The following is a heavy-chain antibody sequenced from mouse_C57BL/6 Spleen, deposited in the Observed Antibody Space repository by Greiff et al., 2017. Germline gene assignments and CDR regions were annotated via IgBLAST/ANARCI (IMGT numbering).Heavy chain of an antibody. J-gene: IGHJ2*01. Sequence: QVQLQQSGAELARPGASVKLSCKASGYTFTSYGISWVKQRTGQGLEWIGEIYPRSGNTYYNEKFKGKATLTADKSSSTAYMELRSLTSEDSAVYFCAYYYGSSYRNYWGQGTTLTVSS. V-gene: IGHV1-81*01. CDR3: AYYYGSSYRNY. D-gene: IGHD1-1*01. CDR1: GYTFTSYG. CDR2: IYPRSGNT.